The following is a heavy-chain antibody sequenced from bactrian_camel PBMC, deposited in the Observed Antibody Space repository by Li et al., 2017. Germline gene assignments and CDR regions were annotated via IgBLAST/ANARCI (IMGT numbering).Heavy chain of an antibody. CDR2: MDGYGKI. J-gene: IGHJ4*01. CDR3: VADSWRCEWFDDYKN. D-gene: IGHD2*01. V-gene: IGHV3S53*01. CDR1: RYTRTNYC. Sequence: VQLVESGGGSVQAGGSLRLPCAGSRYTRTNYCMGWFRQTQGKERQGVATMDGYGKITYAESAKGRFTISKDNAKNTLYLQMNSLKPEDTSVYYCVADSWRCEWFDDYKNWGQGTQVTVS.